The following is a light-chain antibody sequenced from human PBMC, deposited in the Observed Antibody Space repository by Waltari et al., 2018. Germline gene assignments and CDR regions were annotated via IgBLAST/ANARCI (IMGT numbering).Light chain of an antibody. J-gene: IGKJ1*01. V-gene: IGKV3-20*01. CDR3: QHYVRLPAT. Sequence: EIVLTQSPGSLSSSPGERVTLSCRARQSVSRALAWYQQKPGQPPRLLIFGAANRATGLPDRFSGSGSGTDFSLTISRLEPEDFAVYYCQHYVRLPATFGQGTKVEIK. CDR2: GAA. CDR1: QSVSRA.